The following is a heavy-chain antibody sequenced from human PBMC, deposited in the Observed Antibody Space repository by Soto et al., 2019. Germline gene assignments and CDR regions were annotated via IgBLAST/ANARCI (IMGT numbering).Heavy chain of an antibody. D-gene: IGHD6-6*01. V-gene: IGHV1-8*01. J-gene: IGHJ4*01. CDR3: AASRSPGAGLAF. CDR2: MNPRSGTT. CDR1: GYTFTSWD. Sequence: QVQLVQSGAEVKKPGASVKVSCKASGYTFTSWDVYWVRQAAGQGLEWMGYMNPRSGTTGYEQNFQSRVTITRGTPPCTPYMGLSSLTDHETAASNCAASRSPGAGLAFWGREPRAT.